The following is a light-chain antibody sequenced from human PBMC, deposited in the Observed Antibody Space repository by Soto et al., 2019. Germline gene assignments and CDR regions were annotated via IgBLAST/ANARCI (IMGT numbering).Light chain of an antibody. J-gene: IGKJ1*01. V-gene: IGKV3-11*01. Sequence: EIVLTQSPATLSLSPGERATLSCRASQSVSSYLAWYQQKVGQAPRLLIYDASNRATGIPARFSGSGSGTDFTLTISSLEPEDLAVYYCQQRSNWPRTFGQGTKVEIK. CDR2: DAS. CDR3: QQRSNWPRT. CDR1: QSVSSY.